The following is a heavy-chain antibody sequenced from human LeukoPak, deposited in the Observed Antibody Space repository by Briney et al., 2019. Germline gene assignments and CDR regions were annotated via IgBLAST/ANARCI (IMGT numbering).Heavy chain of an antibody. CDR2: IYYSGST. J-gene: IGHJ4*02. V-gene: IGHV4-59*01. Sequence: SGTLSLTCTVSGGSISSYYWSWIRQPPGKGLEWIGYIYYSGSTNYNPSLKSRVTISVDTSKNQFSLKLSSVTAADTAVYYCARSLRGVCDYWGQGTLVTVSS. CDR3: ARSLRGVCDY. D-gene: IGHD3-10*01. CDR1: GGSISSYY.